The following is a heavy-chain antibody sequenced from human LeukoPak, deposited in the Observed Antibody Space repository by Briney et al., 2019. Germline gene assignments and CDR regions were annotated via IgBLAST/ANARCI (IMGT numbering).Heavy chain of an antibody. CDR2: ISGSGGST. V-gene: IGHV3-23*01. D-gene: IGHD6-13*01. CDR3: ARDQIAAAGTFDY. Sequence: PGGSLRLSCAASGFTFSSYGMSWVRQAPGKGLEWVSAISGSGGSTYYADSVKSRFTISRDNSKNTLYLQMNSLRAEDTAVYYCARDQIAAAGTFDYWGQGTLVTVSS. J-gene: IGHJ4*02. CDR1: GFTFSSYG.